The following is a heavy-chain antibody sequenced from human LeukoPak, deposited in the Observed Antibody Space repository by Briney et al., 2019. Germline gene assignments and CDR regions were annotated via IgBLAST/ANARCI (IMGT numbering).Heavy chain of an antibody. D-gene: IGHD3-10*01. CDR3: ARGLDGTAPFDY. J-gene: IGHJ4*02. CDR1: GFTFSDYD. CDR2: LSSSGRYK. Sequence: GGSLRLSCGASGFTFSDYDMSWIRQAPGKGLEWVSYLSSSGRYKYYGDSVKGRFTISRDNPKNTLYLQMNSLRAEDTAVYYCARGLDGTAPFDYWGQGTLVTVSS. V-gene: IGHV3-11*05.